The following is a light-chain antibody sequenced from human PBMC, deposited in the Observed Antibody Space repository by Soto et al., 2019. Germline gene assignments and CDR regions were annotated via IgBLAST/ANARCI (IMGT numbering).Light chain of an antibody. Sequence: DIVMTQSPDSLAVSLGERATINCKSSQSVLYSSNNKNYLAWYQQKPGQPPKLLIYWASTRESGVPDRFSGSGAATDFTLTISSLQAEDVPVYYCQQYYSTASTFDQGTKVEIK. CDR1: QSVLYSSNNKNY. CDR2: WAS. J-gene: IGKJ1*01. V-gene: IGKV4-1*01. CDR3: QQYYSTAST.